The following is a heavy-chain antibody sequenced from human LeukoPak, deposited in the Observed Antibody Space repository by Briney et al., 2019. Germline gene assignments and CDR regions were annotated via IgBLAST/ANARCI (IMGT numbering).Heavy chain of an antibody. J-gene: IGHJ6*02. V-gene: IGHV3-48*03. CDR2: ISSGGSTI. CDR1: GFTFSSYE. Sequence: GGSLRLSCAASGFTFSSYEMNWVRQAPGKGLEWVSYISSGGSTIYYADSVKGRFTISRDNAKNSLYLQMNSLRAEDTAVYYCARGTVTAVRYYYYYGMDVWGQGTTVTVSS. D-gene: IGHD4-11*01. CDR3: ARGTVTAVRYYYYYGMDV.